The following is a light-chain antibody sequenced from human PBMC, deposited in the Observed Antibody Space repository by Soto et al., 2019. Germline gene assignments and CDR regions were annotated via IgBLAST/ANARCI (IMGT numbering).Light chain of an antibody. V-gene: IGKV3-20*01. CDR3: QQYVISPRT. CDR2: GTS. J-gene: IGKJ1*01. CDR1: QTISSNY. Sequence: ELVLTQSPGTLSVSPGERATLSCRASQTISSNYVAWYQQKPGQAPRLLIYGTSTRATGIPDRFSGSGSATDFTLIISRVEPEDFAVYYCQQYVISPRTFGQGTKVEIK.